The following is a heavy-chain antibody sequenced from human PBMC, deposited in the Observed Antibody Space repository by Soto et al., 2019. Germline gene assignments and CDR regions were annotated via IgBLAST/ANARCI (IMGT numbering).Heavy chain of an antibody. J-gene: IGHJ6*02. D-gene: IGHD6-13*01. CDR3: ARTSAAGKYYYGMDV. CDR2: IYPGDSDT. V-gene: IGHV5-51*01. CDR1: GYSFATYW. Sequence: GESLKISCTGSGYSFATYWIGWVRQMPGKGLEYMGIIYPGDSDTRYTPSFQGQVTISADKSISTAYLQWSSLKASDTAMYYCARTSAAGKYYYGMDVWGQGTTVTVSS.